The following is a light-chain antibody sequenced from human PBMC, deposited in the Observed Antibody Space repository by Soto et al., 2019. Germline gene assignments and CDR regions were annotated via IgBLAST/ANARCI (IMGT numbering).Light chain of an antibody. CDR2: DVT. CDR1: SSDIGGYTY. CDR3: NSYTSSSTYV. V-gene: IGLV2-11*01. J-gene: IGLJ1*01. Sequence: QSALTQPRSVSGSPGQSVTISCSGTSSDIGGYTYVSWYQQHPGKVPKLLIYDVTERPSGVPDRFSGSKSGNAASLTISGLQAEDEADYYCNSYTSSSTYVFGTGTKLTVL.